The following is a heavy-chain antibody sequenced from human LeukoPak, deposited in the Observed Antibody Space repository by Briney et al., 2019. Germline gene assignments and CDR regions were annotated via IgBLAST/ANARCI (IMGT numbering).Heavy chain of an antibody. CDR1: GYTFTSYG. D-gene: IGHD2-15*01. Sequence: GASVKVSCKXSGYTFTSYGISWVRQAPGQGLEWMGWISDYNGNTNYAQKLQGRVTMTTDTSTSTAYMELRSLRSDDTAVYYCARPSRDIVVVVAATEDDAFDIWGQGTMVTVSS. V-gene: IGHV1-18*01. CDR2: ISDYNGNT. J-gene: IGHJ3*02. CDR3: ARPSRDIVVVVAATEDDAFDI.